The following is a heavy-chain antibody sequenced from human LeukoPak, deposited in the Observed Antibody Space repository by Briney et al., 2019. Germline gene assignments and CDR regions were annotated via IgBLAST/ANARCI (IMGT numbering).Heavy chain of an antibody. J-gene: IGHJ5*02. CDR1: GGTFNNYA. CDR2: IIPMYGTA. Sequence: ASVKVSCKASGGTFNNYAISWVRQAPGQGLERMGGIIPMYGTADYAQKFQGRVTITADKSTSTAYMELSSLRSEDTAVYYCARALRGWYYYDSSGSNWFDPWGQGTLVTVSS. CDR3: ARALRGWYYYDSSGSNWFDP. V-gene: IGHV1-69*06. D-gene: IGHD3-22*01.